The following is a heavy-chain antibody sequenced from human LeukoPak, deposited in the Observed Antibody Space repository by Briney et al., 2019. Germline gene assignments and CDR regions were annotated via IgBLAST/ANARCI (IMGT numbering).Heavy chain of an antibody. V-gene: IGHV3-48*03. Sequence: GGSLRLSCAASGFTFSSYELNWVRQAPGKGLEWRSHISTSGTTKYYANSVKGRFTIFRDNAKNSVYLQMNSLTAEDTGLYYCARDASTQVGWVYMDVWGKGTTVTISS. CDR1: GFTFSSYE. CDR2: ISTSGTTK. J-gene: IGHJ6*03. CDR3: ARDASTQVGWVYMDV. D-gene: IGHD3-10*01.